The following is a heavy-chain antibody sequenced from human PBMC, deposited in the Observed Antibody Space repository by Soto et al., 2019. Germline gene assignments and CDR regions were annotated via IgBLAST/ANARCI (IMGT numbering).Heavy chain of an antibody. CDR3: ANFYDSSGYYPNDAFDI. CDR1: GYTFTSYG. D-gene: IGHD3-22*01. V-gene: IGHV1-18*01. Sequence: ASVKVSCKASGYTFTSYGISWVRQAPGQGLEWMGWISAYNGNTNYAQKLQGRVTMTTDTSTSTAYMELRSLRSDDTAVYYCANFYDSSGYYPNDAFDIWGQGTMVTVSS. J-gene: IGHJ3*02. CDR2: ISAYNGNT.